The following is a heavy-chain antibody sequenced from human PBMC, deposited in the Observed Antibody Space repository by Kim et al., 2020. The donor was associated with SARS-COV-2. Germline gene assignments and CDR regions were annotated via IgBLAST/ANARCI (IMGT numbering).Heavy chain of an antibody. V-gene: IGHV3-9*01. J-gene: IGHJ6*02. CDR1: GFTFGDYA. CDR2: ISWNSGSI. D-gene: IGHD3-10*01. Sequence: GGSLRLSCAASGFTFGDYAMHWVRQAPGKGLEWVSGISWNSGSIGYADSVKGRFTISRDNAKNSLYLQMNSLRAEDTALYYCAKDIWAVGITMVRGVMGEDYYYYYGMDVWGQGTTVTVSS. CDR3: AKDIWAVGITMVRGVMGEDYYYYYGMDV.